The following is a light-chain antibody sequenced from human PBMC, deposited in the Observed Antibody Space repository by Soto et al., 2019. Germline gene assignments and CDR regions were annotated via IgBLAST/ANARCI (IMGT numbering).Light chain of an antibody. Sequence: IHLTPSQSSLSASILYRVTITCRASQGIINYLAWYQQKPGKAPKLLIYGASTLQGGVPSRFSGSGSGTDFTLTVSSLQPEDLATYYCQQLFTYPPTFGPGTKVDIK. CDR2: GAS. CDR3: QQLFTYPPT. CDR1: QGIINY. V-gene: IGKV1-9*01. J-gene: IGKJ3*01.